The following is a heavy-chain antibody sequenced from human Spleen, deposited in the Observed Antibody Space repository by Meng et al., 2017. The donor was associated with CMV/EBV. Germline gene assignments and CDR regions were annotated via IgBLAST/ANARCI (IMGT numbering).Heavy chain of an antibody. CDR3: VGGPPGLDH. CDR1: GFSLSTSGMR. J-gene: IGHJ4*02. Sequence: SGPTLVKPTQTLTLTCTFSGFSLSTSGMRVSWIRQPPGKALEWLARIDWDDDKFYSTSLKTRLTISKYTSKNQVVLTMTNMDPVDTATYYCVGGPPGLDHWGQGTLVTVSS. CDR2: IDWDDDK. V-gene: IGHV2-70D*14.